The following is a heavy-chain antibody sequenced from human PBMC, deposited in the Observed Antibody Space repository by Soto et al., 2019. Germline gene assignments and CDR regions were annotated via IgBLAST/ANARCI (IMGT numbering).Heavy chain of an antibody. D-gene: IGHD4-17*01. CDR2: IYYSGNT. J-gene: IGHJ4*02. Sequence: QLQLQESGPGLVKPSETLSLTCTVSGGSISSSRHYWGWIRQPPGKGLEWIGSIYYSGNTHYNPSLKRRVTMSVDTSENQFSLKLWSVTAADTAVYYCARHGGDGDYDDYWGQGTLVTVSS. CDR3: ARHGGDGDYDDY. CDR1: GGSISSSRHY. V-gene: IGHV4-39*01.